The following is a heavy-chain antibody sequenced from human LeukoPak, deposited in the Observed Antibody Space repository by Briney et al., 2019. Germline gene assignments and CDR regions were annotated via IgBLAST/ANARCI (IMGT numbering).Heavy chain of an antibody. CDR1: GFTFSSYW. CDR2: IKDDGSEK. J-gene: IGHJ6*02. CDR3: ARDYDFWRLMDV. Sequence: GGSLRLSCAASGFTFSSYWMSWVRQAPGKGLEGVANIKDDGSEKYYVDSVKGRFTISRDNAKTSLYLQMNSLRAEDTAVYYCARDYDFWRLMDVWGQGTTVTVSS. D-gene: IGHD3-3*01. V-gene: IGHV3-7*01.